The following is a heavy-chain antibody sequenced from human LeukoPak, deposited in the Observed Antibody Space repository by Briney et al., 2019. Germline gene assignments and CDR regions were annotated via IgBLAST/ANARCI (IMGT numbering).Heavy chain of an antibody. CDR3: VRGQATAWGLDY. Sequence: QPGGSLRLSCAASGFTFSGNWMHWVRQAPGKGQVWVSHISTDARTITYADFVKGRFTISRDNAKNTLYLQMNSLRAEDTALYYCVRGQATAWGLDYWGQGTLVTVSS. V-gene: IGHV3-74*01. D-gene: IGHD6-13*01. CDR1: GFTFSGNW. CDR2: ISTDARTI. J-gene: IGHJ4*02.